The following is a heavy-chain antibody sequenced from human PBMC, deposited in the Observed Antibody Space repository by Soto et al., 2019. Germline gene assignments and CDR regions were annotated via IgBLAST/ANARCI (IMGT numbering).Heavy chain of an antibody. J-gene: IGHJ4*02. CDR3: ARSIGSSSFYFEF. D-gene: IGHD6-6*01. Sequence: QVQLVQSGAEVKKPGSSVKVSCKASGGAFSNYAISWLRQAPGQGLEWMGGFIPVFGTTNYAQIFEGRVTITADESSTAAYMELSSLRSADTAVYYCARSIGSSSFYFEFWGQGTLVTVSS. V-gene: IGHV1-69*01. CDR1: GGAFSNYA. CDR2: FIPVFGTT.